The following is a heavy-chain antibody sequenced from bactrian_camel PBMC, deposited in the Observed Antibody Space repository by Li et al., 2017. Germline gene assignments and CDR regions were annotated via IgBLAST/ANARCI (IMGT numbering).Heavy chain of an antibody. Sequence: HVQLVESGGGSVQTGGSVRLSCAASGYGALYLCMGWFRQAPGKEREGVAVINRKGTIRYADFVKGRFTISRDNTKNTLYLQMDNLQPEDTAMYYCAAGRLRFCGLARYLYNYLGQGTQVTVS. CDR1: GYGALYLC. V-gene: IGHV3S53*01. CDR3: AAGRLRFCGLARYLYNY. D-gene: IGHD5*01. J-gene: IGHJ4*01. CDR2: INRKGTI.